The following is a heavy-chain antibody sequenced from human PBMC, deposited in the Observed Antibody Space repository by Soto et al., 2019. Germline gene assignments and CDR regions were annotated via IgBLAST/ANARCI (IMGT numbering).Heavy chain of an antibody. V-gene: IGHV3-23*01. CDR3: AKMGAGNLPKRFHD. CDR2: FTAAGRNT. D-gene: IGHD3-16*01. CDR1: GFTFSDFA. J-gene: IGHJ1*01. Sequence: GSLRLSCAASGFTFSDFAMSWVRKAPGKGLEWVSTFTAAGRNTFYADSVKGRFTISRDNSKSTLYLHVNSLRVDDTAVYYCAKMGAGNLPKRFHDWGHGTLVTVSS.